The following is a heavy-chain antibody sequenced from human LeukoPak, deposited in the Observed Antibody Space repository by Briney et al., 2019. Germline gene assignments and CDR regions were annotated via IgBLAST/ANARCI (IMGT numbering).Heavy chain of an antibody. CDR1: GGTFSSYA. J-gene: IGHJ3*02. CDR2: IIPILGIA. V-gene: IGHV1-69*04. CDR3: AREGGSGETFDI. Sequence: GSSVKVSCKASGGTFSSYAISWVRQAPGQGLEWMGRIIPILGIANYAQKFQGRVTITADKSTSTAYMELSSLRSEDTAVYYCAREGGSGETFDIWGQGTMVTVSS. D-gene: IGHD3-16*01.